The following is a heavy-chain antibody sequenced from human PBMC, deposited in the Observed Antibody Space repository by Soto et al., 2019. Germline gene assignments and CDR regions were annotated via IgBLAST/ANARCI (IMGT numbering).Heavy chain of an antibody. CDR1: GFTFSSYA. CDR3: ARVRGVLYYYYGMDV. Sequence: GGSLRLSCAASGFTFSSYAMHWVRQAPGKGLEWVAVISYDGSNKYYADSVKGRFTISRDNSKNTLYLQMNSLRAEDTAVYYCARVRGVLYYYYGMDVWGQGTTVTVSS. J-gene: IGHJ6*02. CDR2: ISYDGSNK. V-gene: IGHV3-30-3*01. D-gene: IGHD3-10*01.